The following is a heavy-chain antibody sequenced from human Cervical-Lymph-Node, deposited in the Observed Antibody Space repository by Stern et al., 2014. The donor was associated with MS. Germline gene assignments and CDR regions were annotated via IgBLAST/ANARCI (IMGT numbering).Heavy chain of an antibody. CDR1: GGSISSSSYY. D-gene: IGHD6-13*01. CDR3: ARESFSSSWFSPSNFVFDY. Sequence: QVQLQESGPGLVKPSETLSLTCTVSGGSISSSSYYWGWIRQPPGKGLEWIGSIYYSGSTYYNPSLKSRVTLSVDPSKNQFSLKLSFVTAADTAVYYCARESFSSSWFSPSNFVFDYWGQGTLVTVSS. J-gene: IGHJ4*02. CDR2: IYYSGST. V-gene: IGHV4-39*02.